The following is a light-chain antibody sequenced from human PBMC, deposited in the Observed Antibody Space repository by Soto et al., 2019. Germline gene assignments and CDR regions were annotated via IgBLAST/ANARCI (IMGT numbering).Light chain of an antibody. V-gene: IGKV3-15*01. J-gene: IGKJ4*01. CDR3: QQYNIWPPLT. CDR1: QSFGGN. CDR2: GSS. Sequence: EIVMTQSPATLSLSPGERATLSCRASQSFGGNLAWYQQKPGQAPRLLMYGSSTRATGIPARFSGSGSGTEFTLTISSLQSEDFGFYYCQQYNIWPPLTFGGGTRVEI.